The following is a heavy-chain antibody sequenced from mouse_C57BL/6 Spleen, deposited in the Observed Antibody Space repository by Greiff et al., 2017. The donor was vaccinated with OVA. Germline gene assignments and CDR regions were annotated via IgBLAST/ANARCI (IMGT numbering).Heavy chain of an antibody. CDR1: GFTFSSYT. CDR3: ARRYSNYEGCAY. D-gene: IGHD2-5*01. CDR2: ISGGGGNT. Sequence: EVKLVESGGGLVKPGGSLKLSCAASGFTFSSYTMSWVRQTPEQRLEWVATISGGGGNTYYPDSVKGRFTISRDNAKNTLYLQMSSLRSEDTALYYCARRYSNYEGCAYWGQGTLVTVSA. V-gene: IGHV5-9*01. J-gene: IGHJ3*01.